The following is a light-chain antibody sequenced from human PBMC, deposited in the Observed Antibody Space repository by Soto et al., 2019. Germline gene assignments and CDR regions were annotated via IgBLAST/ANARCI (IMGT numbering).Light chain of an antibody. CDR1: QSGSNNY. Sequence: EIVLTQSPGTLSLSPGERATLSCRASQSGSNNYIAWYQQKPGQAPRLLIFGSSDRATGIQDRFSGSGSGTDFTLTISRLEPEDFAVYYCLQYGSTPPYTFGQGTNLQI. J-gene: IGKJ2*01. V-gene: IGKV3-20*01. CDR2: GSS. CDR3: LQYGSTPPYT.